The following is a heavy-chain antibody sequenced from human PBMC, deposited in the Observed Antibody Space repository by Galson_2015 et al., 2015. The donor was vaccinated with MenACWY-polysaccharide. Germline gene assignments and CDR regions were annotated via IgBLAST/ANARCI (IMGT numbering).Heavy chain of an antibody. CDR3: TRTAAAGQGYFDY. J-gene: IGHJ4*03. V-gene: IGHV2-70*04. D-gene: IGHD6-13*01. Sequence: PALVKPTQTLTQTCTFSGFSHSTTGMRVSWIRQPPGKALEWLARTDWNDGKFYSTSLKTRLTISKDTSKNQVVLTMSNMDPVDTATYYCTRTAAAGQGYFDYWGRGTQVTVSS. CDR1: GFSHSTTGMR. CDR2: TDWNDGK.